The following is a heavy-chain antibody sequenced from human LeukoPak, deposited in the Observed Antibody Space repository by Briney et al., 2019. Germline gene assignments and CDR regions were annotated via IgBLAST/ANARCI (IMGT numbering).Heavy chain of an antibody. CDR2: IWYDGSNK. J-gene: IGHJ4*02. CDR3: AREGTPTRFRYSSSWAVIDY. V-gene: IGHV3-33*01. Sequence: PGGSLRVSCAASGFTFSSYGMHWVRQAPGKGLEWVAVIWYDGSNKYYADSVKGRFTISRDNSKNTLYLQMNSLRAEDTAVYYCAREGTPTRFRYSSSWAVIDYWGQGTLVTVSS. D-gene: IGHD6-13*01. CDR1: GFTFSSYG.